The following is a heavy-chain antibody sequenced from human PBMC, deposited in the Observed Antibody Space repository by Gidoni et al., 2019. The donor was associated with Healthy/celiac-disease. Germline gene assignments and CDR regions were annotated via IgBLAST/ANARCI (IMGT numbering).Heavy chain of an antibody. J-gene: IGHJ4*02. CDR2: IIPIFGTA. D-gene: IGHD3-22*01. V-gene: IGHV1-69*01. CDR3: ARVPPYDSSEGDFDY. Sequence: QVQLVQSGAEVKKPGSSVKVSCKASGGTFSSYAISWVRQAPGQGLEWMGGIIPIFGTANYAQKFQGRVTITADESKSTAYMELSSLRAEDTAVDYCARVPPYDSSEGDFDYWGQGTLVTVSS. CDR1: GGTFSSYA.